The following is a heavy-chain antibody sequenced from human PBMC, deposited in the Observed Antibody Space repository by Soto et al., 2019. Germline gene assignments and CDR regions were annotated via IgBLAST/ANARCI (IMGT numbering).Heavy chain of an antibody. D-gene: IGHD2-15*01. V-gene: IGHV1-69*02. CDR2: IIPILGIA. J-gene: IGHJ4*02. Sequence: QVQLVQSGAEVKKPGSSVKVSCKASGGTFSSYTISWVRQAPGQGLEWMGRIIPILGIANYAQKFQGRVTITADKSTSTAYMELSSLRSEDTAVYYCARLSYSSHALDYWGQGTLVTVSS. CDR1: GGTFSSYT. CDR3: ARLSYSSHALDY.